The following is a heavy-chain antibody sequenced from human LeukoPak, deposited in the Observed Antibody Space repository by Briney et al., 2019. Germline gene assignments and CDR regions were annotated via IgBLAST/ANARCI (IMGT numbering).Heavy chain of an antibody. Sequence: ASVKVSCKASGYTFTGYYMHWVRQAPGQGLEWMGWINPNSGGTNYAQKFQGRVTMTRDTSINTAYMELSRLRSDDTAVYYCASLSRGVSGSYYFDYWGQGTLVTVSS. J-gene: IGHJ4*02. D-gene: IGHD1-26*01. CDR3: ASLSRGVSGSYYFDY. V-gene: IGHV1-2*02. CDR1: GYTFTGYY. CDR2: INPNSGGT.